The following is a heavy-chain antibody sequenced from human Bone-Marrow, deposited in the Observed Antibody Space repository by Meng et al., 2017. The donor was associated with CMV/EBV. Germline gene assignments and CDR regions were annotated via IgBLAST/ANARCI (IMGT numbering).Heavy chain of an antibody. CDR3: ARSYGLDV. J-gene: IGHJ6*02. CDR2: IKYDGSEK. CDR1: GFFFGSVW. Sequence: GESLKISCEASGFFFGSVWMTWVRQAPGKGLEWVANIKYDGSEKSYAESLKGRFTISRDNAKNSLYLQVSSLRVEDTAVYYCARSYGLDVWGQGTTVTVSS. V-gene: IGHV3-7*01. D-gene: IGHD3-10*01.